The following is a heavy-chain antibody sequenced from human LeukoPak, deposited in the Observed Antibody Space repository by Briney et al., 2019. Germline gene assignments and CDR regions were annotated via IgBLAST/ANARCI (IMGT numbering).Heavy chain of an antibody. D-gene: IGHD5-18*01. CDR2: IYYSGST. CDR3: ARGEYSYGRYYYYYMDV. V-gene: IGHV4-39*07. J-gene: IGHJ6*03. Sequence: SETLSLTCTVSGGSISSSSYYWGWIRQPPGKGLEWIGSIYYSGSTYYNPSLKSRLTISVDTSKNQFSLKLSSVTAADTAVYYCARGEYSYGRYYYYYMDVWGKGTTVTVSS. CDR1: GGSISSSSYY.